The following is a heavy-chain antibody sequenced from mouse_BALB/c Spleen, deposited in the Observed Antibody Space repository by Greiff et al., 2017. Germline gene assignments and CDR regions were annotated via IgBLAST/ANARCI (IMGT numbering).Heavy chain of an antibody. Sequence: EVKLVESGGGLVKPGGSLKLSCAASGFAFSSYDMSWVRQTPEKRLEWVAYISSGGGSTYYPDTVKGRFTISRDNAKNTLYLQMSSLKSEDTAMYYCARQKGELGLDYWGQGTTLTVSS. CDR1: GFAFSSYD. D-gene: IGHD4-1*01. CDR2: ISSGGGST. CDR3: ARQKGELGLDY. J-gene: IGHJ2*01. V-gene: IGHV5-12-1*01.